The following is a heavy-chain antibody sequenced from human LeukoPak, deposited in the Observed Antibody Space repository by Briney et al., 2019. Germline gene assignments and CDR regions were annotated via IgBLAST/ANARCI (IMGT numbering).Heavy chain of an antibody. D-gene: IGHD2-21*01. CDR3: TSGEDRTFPY. CDR1: GFSLSNYW. V-gene: IGHV3-7*01. CDR2: INEDVSVR. Sequence: GGSLRLSCAASGFSLSNYWMNCVRQAPGKGLERVGNINEDVSVRVLDSVRGRFTISRDKSTNSLYRQLNSLGADDPAARYCTSGEDRTFPYWGQGTLVTVSS. J-gene: IGHJ4*02.